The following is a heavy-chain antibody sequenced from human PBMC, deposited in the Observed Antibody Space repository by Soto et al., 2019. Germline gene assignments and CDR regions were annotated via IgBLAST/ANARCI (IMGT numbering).Heavy chain of an antibody. CDR2: IYYSGST. CDR3: ARGHYPYYYGMDV. Sequence: PSETLSLTCTVSGGSISSGDYYWSWIRQPPGKGLEWIGYIYYSGSTYYNPSLKSRVTISVDTSKNQFSLKLSSVTAADTAVYYCARGHYPYYYGMDVWGQGTTVTVSS. CDR1: GGSISSGDYY. V-gene: IGHV4-30-4*01. D-gene: IGHD3-10*01. J-gene: IGHJ6*02.